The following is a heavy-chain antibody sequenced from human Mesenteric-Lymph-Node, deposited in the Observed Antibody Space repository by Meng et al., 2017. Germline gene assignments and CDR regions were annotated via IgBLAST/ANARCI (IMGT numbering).Heavy chain of an antibody. D-gene: IGHD3-10*01. CDR3: TAARGYKYGSDC. CDR1: GFTFSSYW. CDR2: IKSITDGGTT. J-gene: IGHJ4*02. V-gene: IGHV3-15*01. Sequence: GGSLRLSCAASGFTFSSYWMHWVRQAPGKGLEYVGHIKSITDGGTTDYAAPVKGRFTISRDDSKNMVDLQMISLKTEDTAVYYCTAARGYKYGSDCWGQGTLVTVSS.